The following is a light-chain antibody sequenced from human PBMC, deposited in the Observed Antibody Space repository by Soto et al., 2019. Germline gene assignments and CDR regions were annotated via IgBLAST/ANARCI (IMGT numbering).Light chain of an antibody. V-gene: IGKV1-5*01. J-gene: IGKJ1*01. CDR2: EAS. CDR3: QQYNSYPWT. Sequence: DIRMTQSPSTLSGSVGDRFTITCRASQTISSWLAWYQQKPGKAPKLLIYEASTLQSGVPSRFSGSGSGTEFTLTISGLLPEDFATYYCQQYNSYPWTFGQGTKVDIK. CDR1: QTISSW.